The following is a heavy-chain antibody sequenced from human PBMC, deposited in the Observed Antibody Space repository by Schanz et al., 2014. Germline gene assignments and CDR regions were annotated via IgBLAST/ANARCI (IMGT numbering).Heavy chain of an antibody. D-gene: IGHD6-19*01. CDR3: TRLRRADPNGFDV. V-gene: IGHV1-46*01. Sequence: QGQLVQSGPEVKEPGASVKVSCKASGYTLSAYSLHWVRQAPGQGLEWMGIVNPSVRGTHFAREFQGRVTVTSDTSTSTVYMELSSLGTEDTAVYYCTRLRRADPNGFDVWGQGTTVTVS. CDR2: VNPSVRGT. CDR1: GYTLSAYS. J-gene: IGHJ6*02.